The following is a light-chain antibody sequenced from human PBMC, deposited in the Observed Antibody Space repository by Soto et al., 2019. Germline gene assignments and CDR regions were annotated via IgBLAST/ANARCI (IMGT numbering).Light chain of an antibody. Sequence: EIELTQSPATLSLSPGERATLSCRASQSVSSSYLAWYQQKPGQAPRLLIYGASSRATGIPDRFSGSGSGTDFTLTISSLEPEDFAVYYCQQYGSSPPTFGQGTRLEIK. CDR3: QQYGSSPPT. J-gene: IGKJ5*01. CDR1: QSVSSSY. CDR2: GAS. V-gene: IGKV3-20*01.